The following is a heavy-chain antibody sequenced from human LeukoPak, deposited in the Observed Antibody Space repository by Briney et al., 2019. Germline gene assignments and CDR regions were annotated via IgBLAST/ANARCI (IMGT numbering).Heavy chain of an antibody. CDR1: GFTFSRDW. Sequence: GGSLRLSCAASGFTFSRDWMSWVRQAPGKGLEWVANIKQDGSEKYYVDSVKGRFTISRDNAKKSLYLQMNSLRAEDTAVYYCARAGRVLYHYGSGSYTGLQRSDYYYGMDVWGQGTTVTVSS. V-gene: IGHV3-7*01. CDR3: ARAGRVLYHYGSGSYTGLQRSDYYYGMDV. J-gene: IGHJ6*02. CDR2: IKQDGSEK. D-gene: IGHD3-10*01.